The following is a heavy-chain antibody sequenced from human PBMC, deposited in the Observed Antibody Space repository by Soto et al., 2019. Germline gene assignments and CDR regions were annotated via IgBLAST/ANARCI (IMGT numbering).Heavy chain of an antibody. V-gene: IGHV4-39*01. J-gene: IGHJ4*02. CDR1: GGSISSSSYY. CDR3: ARNRLRWDSNYFDY. D-gene: IGHD4-17*01. Sequence: PSETLSLTCTVSGGSISSSSYYWGWIRQPPGKGLEWIGSIYNSGSTYYNPSLKSRVTISVDTSKNQFSLKLSSVTAADTAVYYCARNRLRWDSNYFDYWGQGTLVTVS. CDR2: IYNSGST.